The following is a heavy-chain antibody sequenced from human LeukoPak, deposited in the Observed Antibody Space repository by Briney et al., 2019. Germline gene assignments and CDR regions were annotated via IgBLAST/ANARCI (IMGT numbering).Heavy chain of an antibody. CDR1: GFTFTTYW. J-gene: IGHJ5*02. CDR3: ARVAAAVPDQ. V-gene: IGHV3-7*04. D-gene: IGHD6-13*01. CDR2: IKQDGSEK. Sequence: PGGSLRLSCAASGFTFTTYWMSWFRQAPGKGLEWVANIKQDGSEKYYMDSVKGRFTISRDNAKNSLYLQMSSLRAEDTAVYYCARVAAAVPDQWGQGTLVTVSS.